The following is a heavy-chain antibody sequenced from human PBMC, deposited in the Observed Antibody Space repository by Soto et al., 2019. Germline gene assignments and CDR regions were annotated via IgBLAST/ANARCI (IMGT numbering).Heavy chain of an antibody. J-gene: IGHJ4*02. D-gene: IGHD5-12*01. CDR1: GFTLSDYY. CDR3: ARLSIVATFGLDY. CDR2: ISSSGSTR. Sequence: PGGSLRLSCAASGFTLSDYYMIWIRQAPGKGLEWISYISSSGSTRYYADSVKGRFTISRDNAKNSLYLQMNSLRAEDTAVYYCARLSIVATFGLDYWGQGTLVPVSS. V-gene: IGHV3-11*01.